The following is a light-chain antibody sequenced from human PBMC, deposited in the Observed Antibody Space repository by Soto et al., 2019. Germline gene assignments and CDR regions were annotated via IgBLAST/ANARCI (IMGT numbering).Light chain of an antibody. V-gene: IGLV1-44*01. J-gene: IGLJ3*02. CDR2: NNS. CDR1: TSNIGRNP. CDR3: APWGASLSVL. Sequence: QSVLTQPPSASGTPGQRVTISCSGSTSNIGRNPVSWYQQLPGSAPKLLIYNNSQRPSGVPDRFSGSKSGTSASLAISGLQSEDEADYFCAPWGASLSVLFGGGTKLTVL.